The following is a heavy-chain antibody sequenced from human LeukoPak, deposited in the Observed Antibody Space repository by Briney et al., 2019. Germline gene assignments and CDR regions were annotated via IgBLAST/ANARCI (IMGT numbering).Heavy chain of an antibody. V-gene: IGHV3-33*06. J-gene: IGHJ5*01. CDR2: IWHDGGSQ. CDR3: AKDAQRGFDYSNSLES. D-gene: IGHD4-11*01. CDR1: GFTFDHYG. Sequence: PGRSLRLSCVASGFTFDHYGMHWVRQAPGKGLGWVAVIWHDGGSQYYADSVKGRFTISRDNSMNTLYLQMNSLRAEDTAVYYCAKDAQRGFDYSNSLESWGQGTLVTVSS.